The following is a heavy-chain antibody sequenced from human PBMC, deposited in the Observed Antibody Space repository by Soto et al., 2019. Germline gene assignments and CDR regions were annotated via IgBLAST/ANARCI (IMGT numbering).Heavy chain of an antibody. V-gene: IGHV3-23*01. Sequence: PGGSLRLSCAASGFTFSRYAMTWVRQAPGKGLEWVSAIGSSGSGGATYYVDSVKGRFSISRDNFKNTLYLQMNSLRAEDTAVYYCAKGKYSSSWFNGLDVWGQGTTVTVSS. CDR3: AKGKYSSSWFNGLDV. J-gene: IGHJ6*02. CDR1: GFTFSRYA. D-gene: IGHD6-13*01. CDR2: IGSSGSGGAT.